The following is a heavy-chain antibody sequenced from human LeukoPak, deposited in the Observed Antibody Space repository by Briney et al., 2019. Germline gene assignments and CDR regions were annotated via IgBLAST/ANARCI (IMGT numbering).Heavy chain of an antibody. CDR2: IYYSGST. CDR1: GGSISSGGYS. V-gene: IGHV4-30-2*03. Sequence: SETLSLTCAVSGGSISSGGYSWSWIRQPPGKGLEWIGYIYYSGSTYYNPSLKSRVSISVDTSKNHIALKLTSVTAADTAVYFCARRVGFYGSGSLNYFDPWGQGILVSVS. D-gene: IGHD3-10*01. CDR3: ARRVGFYGSGSLNYFDP. J-gene: IGHJ5*01.